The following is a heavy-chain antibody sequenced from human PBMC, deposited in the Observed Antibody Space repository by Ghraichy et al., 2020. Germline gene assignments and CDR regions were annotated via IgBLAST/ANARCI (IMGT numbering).Heavy chain of an antibody. V-gene: IGHV4-59*01. CDR2: VFYSGYT. D-gene: IGHD4-23*01. CDR3: ARGRPHSGKSFLDP. J-gene: IGHJ5*02. Sequence: SETLSLTCTVSGDSINGYHWTWIRQPPGKGLEWICYVFYSGYTNSNPSLKSQVSISVDTSKNQFSLKMNSVTPADTAVYYCARGRPHSGKSFLDPWGQGTLVPVSS. CDR1: GDSINGYH.